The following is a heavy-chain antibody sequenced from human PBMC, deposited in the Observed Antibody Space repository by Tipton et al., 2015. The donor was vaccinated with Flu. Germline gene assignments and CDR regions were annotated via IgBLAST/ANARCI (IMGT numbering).Heavy chain of an antibody. CDR1: GGSISTGSYY. CDR2: IYPSGTA. V-gene: IGHV4-61*02. J-gene: IGHJ4*02. Sequence: TLSLTCTVSGGSISTGSYYWTWIRQPAGKGLEWIGRIYPSGTANYNPSLKSRVAISVDTSKNQLSLSLTSVTAADTAVYYCARGATRRPFSGYDYTGYWGQGTLVTVSS. CDR3: ARGATRRPFSGYDYTGY. D-gene: IGHD5-12*01.